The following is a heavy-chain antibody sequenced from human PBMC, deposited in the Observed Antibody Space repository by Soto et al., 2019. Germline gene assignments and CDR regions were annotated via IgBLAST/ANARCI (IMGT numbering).Heavy chain of an antibody. Sequence: KPSETLSLTCTVSGGSISSSSYYWGWIRQPPGEGLEWIGSIYYSGSTYYNPSLKSRVTISVDTSKNQFSLKLSSVTAADTAVYYCAREGYYGDYGDYYYGMDVWGQGTTVTVSS. V-gene: IGHV4-39*02. CDR3: AREGYYGDYGDYYYGMDV. J-gene: IGHJ6*02. D-gene: IGHD4-17*01. CDR2: IYYSGST. CDR1: GGSISSSSYY.